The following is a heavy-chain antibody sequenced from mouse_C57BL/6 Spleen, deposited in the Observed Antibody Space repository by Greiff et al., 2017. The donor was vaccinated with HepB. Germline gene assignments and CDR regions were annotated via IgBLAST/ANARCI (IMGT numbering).Heavy chain of an antibody. CDR1: GFSLSTFGMG. D-gene: IGHD1-1*01. CDR3: ARLITTVVEGYWYFDV. CDR2: IWWDDDK. V-gene: IGHV8-8*01. J-gene: IGHJ1*03. Sequence: QVTLKVSGPGILQPSQTLSLTCSFSGFSLSTFGMGVGWIRQPSGKGLEWLAHIWWDDDKYYNPALKSRLTISKDTSKNQVFLKIANVDTADTATYYCARLITTVVEGYWYFDVWGTGTTVTVSS.